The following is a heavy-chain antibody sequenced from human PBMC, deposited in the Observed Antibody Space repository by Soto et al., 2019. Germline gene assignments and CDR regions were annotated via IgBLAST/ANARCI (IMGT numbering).Heavy chain of an antibody. Sequence: PGGSLRLSCAASGFTFSSYGMHWVRQAPGKGLEWVAVIWYDGSNKYYADSVKGQFTISRDNSKNTLYLQMNSLRAEDTAVYYCARDGPGSAVAGTGGMVVWGQGTTVTVSS. CDR1: GFTFSSYG. CDR2: IWYDGSNK. V-gene: IGHV3-33*01. D-gene: IGHD6-19*01. J-gene: IGHJ6*02. CDR3: ARDGPGSAVAGTGGMVV.